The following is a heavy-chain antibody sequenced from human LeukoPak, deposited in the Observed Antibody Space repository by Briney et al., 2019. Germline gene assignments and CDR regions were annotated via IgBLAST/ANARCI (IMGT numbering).Heavy chain of an antibody. CDR3: AKEGRIAAAGLFDY. CDR1: GFTFSSYG. Sequence: GGSLRLSCAASGFTFSSYGMHWVRQAPGKGLEWVAVIWYDGSNNYYADSVKGRFTISRDNSKNTLYLQMNSLRAEDTAVYYCAKEGRIAAAGLFDYWGQGTLVTVSS. CDR2: IWYDGSNN. D-gene: IGHD6-13*01. V-gene: IGHV3-33*06. J-gene: IGHJ4*02.